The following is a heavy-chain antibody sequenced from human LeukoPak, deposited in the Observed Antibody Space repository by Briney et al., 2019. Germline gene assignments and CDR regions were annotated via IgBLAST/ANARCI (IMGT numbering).Heavy chain of an antibody. CDR2: INPNSGGT. Sequence: ASVKVSCKASGYTFTSYDINWVRQAPGQGLEWMGWINPNSGGTNYAQKFQGRVTMTRDTSISTAYMELSRLRSDDTAVYYCARARIRAEDYWGQGTLVTVSS. J-gene: IGHJ4*02. CDR3: ARARIRAEDY. V-gene: IGHV1-2*02. CDR1: GYTFTSYD.